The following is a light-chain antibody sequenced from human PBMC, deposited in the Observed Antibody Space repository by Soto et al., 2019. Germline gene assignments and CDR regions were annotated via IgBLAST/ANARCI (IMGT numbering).Light chain of an antibody. Sequence: EIVLTQSPATLSFSPRERATLSCRASQSVSSYLAWYQQKPGQAPRLLIYDASNRATGIPARFSGSGSGTDFTLTISSLEPEDFAVYYCQQRSNWLLTFGGGTKVEIK. CDR1: QSVSSY. V-gene: IGKV3-11*01. CDR2: DAS. J-gene: IGKJ4*01. CDR3: QQRSNWLLT.